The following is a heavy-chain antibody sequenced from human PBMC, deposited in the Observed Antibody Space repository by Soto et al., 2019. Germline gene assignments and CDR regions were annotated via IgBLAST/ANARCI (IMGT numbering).Heavy chain of an antibody. CDR1: GFTFSSYG. CDR3: AKGNKFFYYYAMDV. CDR2: LSGSGDTT. Sequence: GSLRLSCAASGFTFSSYGMNWVRQAPGKGLEWVSALSGSGDTTYYADSVRGRFSISRDNSKNTLYLQMSSLRGEDTAVYYCAKGNKFFYYYAMDVWGQGTTVTVYS. J-gene: IGHJ6*02. V-gene: IGHV3-23*01.